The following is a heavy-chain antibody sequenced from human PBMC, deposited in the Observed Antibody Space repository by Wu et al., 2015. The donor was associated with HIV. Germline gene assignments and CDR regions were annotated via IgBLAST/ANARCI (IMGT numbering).Heavy chain of an antibody. CDR2: ISAYNGNT. CDR1: GYTFTSYG. CDR3: ARGPRYCSSTSCRSDYYYGMDV. D-gene: IGHD2-2*01. J-gene: IGHJ6*02. Sequence: QVQLVQSGAEVKKPGASVKVSCKASGYTFTSYGISWVRQAPGQGLEWMGWISAYNGNTNYAQKLQGRVTMTTDTSTSTAYMELRSLRSDDTAVYYCARGPRYCSSTSCRSDYYYGMDVWGQGTTVTVSS. V-gene: IGHV1-18*01.